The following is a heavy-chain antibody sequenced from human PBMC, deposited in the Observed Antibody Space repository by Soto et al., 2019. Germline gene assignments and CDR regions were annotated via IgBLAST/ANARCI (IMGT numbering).Heavy chain of an antibody. CDR1: GDCSSTVEDF. Sequence: LSRTCSVCGDCSSTVEDFGAWIRQPPGQALEYIGYIYKSTTTYYNPSFESRVAISLDTSKSQFSLNVTSVTAADTAVYFCARGRYCITARCFPNWFDSCGQRTLVTVSS. J-gene: IGHJ5*01. CDR3: ARGRYCITARCFPNWFDS. V-gene: IGHV4-30-4*01. CDR2: IYKSTTT. D-gene: IGHD2-15*01.